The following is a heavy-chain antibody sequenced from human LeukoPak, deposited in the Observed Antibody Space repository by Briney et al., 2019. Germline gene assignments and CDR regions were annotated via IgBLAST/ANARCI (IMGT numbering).Heavy chain of an antibody. CDR1: GDSINDSY. D-gene: IGHD4-17*01. CDR3: ANDLSRQRRGLNYGPWFDP. J-gene: IGHJ5*02. V-gene: IGHV4-4*07. CDR2: VSASGSS. Sequence: SETLSLTCTVSGDSINDSYWTWIRQPVGSAMQWIGRVSASGSSSYNPSLKSRVIMSVDVSKNQLSLNLTSVTDADTAVYFCANDLSRQRRGLNYGPWFDPWGRGTLVTVSS.